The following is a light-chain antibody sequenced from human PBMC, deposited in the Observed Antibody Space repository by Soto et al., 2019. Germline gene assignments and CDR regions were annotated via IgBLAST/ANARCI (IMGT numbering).Light chain of an antibody. Sequence: QSALTQPASVSGSPGQSITISCTGTSSDIGGYNYVSWYQQHPGKAPKLMIYDVSNRPSGVSNRFSGSKSGNTSSLTISGLQAADEADYYCISYTSNNPVFGTWTKVTVL. CDR3: ISYTSNNPV. CDR2: DVS. CDR1: SSDIGGYNY. V-gene: IGLV2-14*01. J-gene: IGLJ1*01.